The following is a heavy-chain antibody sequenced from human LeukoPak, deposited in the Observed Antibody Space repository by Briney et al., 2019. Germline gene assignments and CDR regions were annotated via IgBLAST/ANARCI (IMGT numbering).Heavy chain of an antibody. CDR3: ARDGSDFDY. Sequence: GGSLRLSCAASGFTFSSYEMNWVRQAPGKGLEWVSYISSSGSTIYYADSVKGRFTISRDNAKNSLYPQMNSLRAEDTAVYYCARDGSDFDYWGQGTLVTVSS. CDR1: GFTFSSYE. D-gene: IGHD1-14*01. CDR2: ISSSGSTI. V-gene: IGHV3-48*03. J-gene: IGHJ4*02.